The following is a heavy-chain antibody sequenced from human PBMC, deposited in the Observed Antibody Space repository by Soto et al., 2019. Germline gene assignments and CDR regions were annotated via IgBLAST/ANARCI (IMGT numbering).Heavy chain of an antibody. CDR1: SGSITNSNW. J-gene: IGHJ4*02. D-gene: IGHD1-26*01. V-gene: IGHV4-4*02. CDR2: IFHSGVI. Sequence: QVQLQESGPGLVKSSGTLSLTCAVSSGSITNSNWWTWVRQPPGKGLEWIGEIFHSGVINYNPCLKSRLTMSVDKSKNHFSLNLTSVTAADTAVYYCARGSTTLDCLDCWGQGTLVTVSS. CDR3: ARGSTTLDCLDC.